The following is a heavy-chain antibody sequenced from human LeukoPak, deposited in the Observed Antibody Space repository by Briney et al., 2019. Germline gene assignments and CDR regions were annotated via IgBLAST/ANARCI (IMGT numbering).Heavy chain of an antibody. CDR1: GYTFTGYY. Sequence: ASVKVSCKASGYTFTGYYMHWVRQAPGQGLEWMGWINPNSGGTNYAQKFQGRVTMTRDTSISTAYMELSRLRSDDTAVYYCAREGAYDFWSGYSGPWGQGTLVTASS. V-gene: IGHV1-2*02. CDR3: AREGAYDFWSGYSGP. J-gene: IGHJ5*02. D-gene: IGHD3-3*01. CDR2: INPNSGGT.